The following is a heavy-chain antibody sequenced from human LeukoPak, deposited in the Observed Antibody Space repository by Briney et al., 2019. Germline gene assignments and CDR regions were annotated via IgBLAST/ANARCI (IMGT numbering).Heavy chain of an antibody. D-gene: IGHD4-23*01. CDR2: IKSKTDGGTT. CDR1: GFTISNVW. J-gene: IGHJ4*02. V-gene: IGHV3-15*01. Sequence: GGSLRLSCAASGFTISNVWMSWVRQASGKGLEWVGRIKSKTDGGTTDYAAPVKGRFTISRDDLKNTLYLQMNSLKTEDTAVYYCTTSTTVVTGYWGQGTLVTVSS. CDR3: TTSTTVVTGY.